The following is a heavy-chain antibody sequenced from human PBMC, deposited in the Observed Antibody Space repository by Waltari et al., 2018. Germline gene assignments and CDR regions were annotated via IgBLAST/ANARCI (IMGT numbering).Heavy chain of an antibody. Sequence: EVQLVESGGGLVQPGGSLRLSCAASGFTFSSYEMNWVRQAPGKGLEWVSYISSSGSTIYYADCGKGRFTISRDNAKNSLYLQMNSLRAEDTAVYYCARDRDTAMVNGMDVWGQGTTVTVSS. V-gene: IGHV3-48*03. CDR1: GFTFSSYE. CDR2: ISSSGSTI. D-gene: IGHD5-18*01. J-gene: IGHJ6*02. CDR3: ARDRDTAMVNGMDV.